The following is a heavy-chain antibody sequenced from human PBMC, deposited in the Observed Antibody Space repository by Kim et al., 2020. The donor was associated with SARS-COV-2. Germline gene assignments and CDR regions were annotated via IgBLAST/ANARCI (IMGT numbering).Heavy chain of an antibody. CDR3: ASNRNYYGSGSYILDY. Sequence: YAAPVKGLCTISRDNSKTPLYLQMNSLRAEDRAVYYCASNRNYYGSGSYILDYWGQGTLVTVSS. V-gene: IGHV3-30*03. D-gene: IGHD3-10*01. J-gene: IGHJ4*02.